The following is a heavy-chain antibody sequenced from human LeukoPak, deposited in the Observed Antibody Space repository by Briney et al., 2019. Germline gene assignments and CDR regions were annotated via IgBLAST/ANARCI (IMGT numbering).Heavy chain of an antibody. CDR2: ISSSGSRT. CDR3: AKDRGGSGWYFDY. D-gene: IGHD6-19*01. V-gene: IGHV3-23*01. CDR1: GFIFSSHA. Sequence: GGSLRLSCATSGFIFSSHAMTWVRQTPEKGLEWVSTISSSGSRTYYVDSVKGRFTVSRDNSNNTVYLQMNSLRAEDTAVYYCAKDRGGSGWYFDYWGQGTLVTVSS. J-gene: IGHJ4*02.